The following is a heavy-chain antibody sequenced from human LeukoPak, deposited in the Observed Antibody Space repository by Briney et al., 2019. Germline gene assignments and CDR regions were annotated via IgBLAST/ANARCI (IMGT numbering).Heavy chain of an antibody. D-gene: IGHD3-9*01. J-gene: IGHJ4*02. CDR3: ARRYFDWLSNQYYFDY. CDR2: IHPGDSDT. V-gene: IGHV5-51*01. Sequence: GESLKISCKGSGYSFTSYWIGWVRQMPGKGLEWMGIIHPGDSDTRYSPSFQGQVTISADKSISTAYLQWSSLKASDTAMYYCARRYFDWLSNQYYFDYWGQGTLVTVSS. CDR1: GYSFTSYW.